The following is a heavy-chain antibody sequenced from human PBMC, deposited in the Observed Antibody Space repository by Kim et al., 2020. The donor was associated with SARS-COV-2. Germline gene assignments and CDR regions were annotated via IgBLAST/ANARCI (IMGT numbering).Heavy chain of an antibody. Sequence: SVKVSCKASGGTFSSYAISWVRQAPGQGLEWMGRIIPILGIANYAQKFQGRVTITADKSTSTAYMELSSLRSEDTAVYYCARELMAGAATGNDYWGQGTLVTVSS. CDR2: IIPILGIA. J-gene: IGHJ4*02. D-gene: IGHD6-25*01. CDR1: GGTFSSYA. V-gene: IGHV1-69*04. CDR3: ARELMAGAATGNDY.